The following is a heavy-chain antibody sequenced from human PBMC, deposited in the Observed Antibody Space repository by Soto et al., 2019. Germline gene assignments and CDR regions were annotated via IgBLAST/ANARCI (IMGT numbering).Heavy chain of an antibody. D-gene: IGHD6-6*01. CDR2: ISGSGGGT. J-gene: IGHJ4*02. CDR3: AKVSGNTAARRDLDY. CDR1: GFTFSSYA. V-gene: IGHV3-23*01. Sequence: EVQLLESGGGLVQPGGSLRLPCAASGFTFSSYAMSWVRQAPGKGLEWVSAISGSGGGTYYADSVKGRFTIPRDNSKNTLYLQMNSLRAEDTAVYYCAKVSGNTAARRDLDYWGQGTLVTVSS.